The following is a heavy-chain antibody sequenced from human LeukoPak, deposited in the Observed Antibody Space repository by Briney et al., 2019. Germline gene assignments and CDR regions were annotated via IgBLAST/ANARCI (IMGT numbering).Heavy chain of an antibody. CDR2: ISSSDSTI. D-gene: IGHD5-24*01. Sequence: AGGSLRLSCAASGFTFSSYEMNWVRQAPGKGLEWVSYISSSDSTIYYADSVKGRFTISRDNAKNSLYLQMNSLRAGDTAVYYCATTIEMATISYFDYWGQGTLVTVSS. CDR3: ATTIEMATISYFDY. J-gene: IGHJ4*02. CDR1: GFTFSSYE. V-gene: IGHV3-48*03.